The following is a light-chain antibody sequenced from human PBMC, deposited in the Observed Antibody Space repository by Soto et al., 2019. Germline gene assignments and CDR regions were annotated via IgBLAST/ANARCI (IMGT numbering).Light chain of an antibody. Sequence: VLTQSPATLSLSPGERATLSCTTNEPFNSPYLAWYQQKPGQAPRLLIYGASNRPTGIPDRFSGSGSGADFPLTISRLEPEDFAVYYCQQYGSPLTCGGGTKVEI. CDR3: QQYGSPLT. CDR2: GAS. CDR1: EPFNSPY. J-gene: IGKJ4*01. V-gene: IGKV3-20*01.